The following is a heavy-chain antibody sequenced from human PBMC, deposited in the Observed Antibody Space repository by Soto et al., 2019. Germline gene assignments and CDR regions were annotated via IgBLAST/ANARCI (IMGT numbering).Heavy chain of an antibody. V-gene: IGHV3-30-3*01. D-gene: IGHD1-20*01. J-gene: IGHJ4*02. CDR2: ITFDGTIK. CDR1: GFTFSSFC. CDR3: ARDGEEYNWNAELYYFTH. Sequence: PGGSLRLSCAGSGFTFSSFCLHWVRQAPCKGLEWLAVITFDGTIKYYADSVRGRFTVSRDNSQRILWLQMSSLRPEDTAVYYCARDGEEYNWNAELYYFTHCGQGALVTVSS.